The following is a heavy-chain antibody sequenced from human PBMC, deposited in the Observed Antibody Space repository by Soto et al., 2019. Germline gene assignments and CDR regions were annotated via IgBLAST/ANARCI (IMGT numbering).Heavy chain of an antibody. V-gene: IGHV1-69*12. CDR2: IIPIFGTV. CDR3: ARGNHRWLQLWYFDL. J-gene: IGHJ2*01. CDR1: GGTFSSYA. D-gene: IGHD5-12*01. Sequence: QVQLVQSGAEVKKPGSSVKVSCKASGGTFSSYAISWVRQAPGQRLEWMGGIIPIFGTVNYAQKFQSRVTITADESTSTAYMALSSLRSEDTAVYYCARGNHRWLQLWYFDLWGRGTLVTVSS.